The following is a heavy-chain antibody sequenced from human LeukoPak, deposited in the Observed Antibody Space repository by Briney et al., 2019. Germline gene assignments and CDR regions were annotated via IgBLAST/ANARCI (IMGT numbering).Heavy chain of an antibody. J-gene: IGHJ4*02. V-gene: IGHV4-30-4*02. CDR3: ARWGYSSGWYYFDY. Sequence: PSETLSLTCTVSGGSISSGDYYWSWIRQPPGKGLESIGFIYYSGSTYYNPSLKSRVTISVDTSKNQFSLKLSSVTAADTAVYYCARWGYSSGWYYFDYWGQGTLVTVSS. CDR2: IYYSGST. D-gene: IGHD6-19*01. CDR1: GGSISSGDYY.